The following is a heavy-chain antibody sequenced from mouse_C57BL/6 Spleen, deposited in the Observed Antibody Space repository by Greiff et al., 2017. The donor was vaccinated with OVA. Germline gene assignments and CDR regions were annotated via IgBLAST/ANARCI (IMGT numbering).Heavy chain of an antibody. Sequence: EVKLQESGGGLVKPGGSLKLSCAASGFTFSSYAMSWVRQTPEKRLEWVATISDGGSYTYYPDNVKGRFTISRDNAKNNLYLQMSHLKSEDTAMYYGARDAITTVVADAMDYWGQGTSVTVSS. J-gene: IGHJ4*01. V-gene: IGHV5-4*01. CDR1: GFTFSSYA. D-gene: IGHD1-1*01. CDR2: ISDGGSYT. CDR3: ARDAITTVVADAMDY.